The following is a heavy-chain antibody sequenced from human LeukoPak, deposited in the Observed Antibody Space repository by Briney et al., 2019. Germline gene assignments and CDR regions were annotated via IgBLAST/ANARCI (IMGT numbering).Heavy chain of an antibody. CDR1: GFTFSSYA. CDR2: ISSNGGST. V-gene: IGHV3-64*01. D-gene: IGHD6-13*01. Sequence: GGSLRLSCAASGFTFSSYAMHWVRRAPGKGLEYVSAISSNGGSTYYANSVKGRFTISRDNAKNSLYLQMNSLRAEDTAVYYCARPYSSSWYGGRACDYWGQGTLVTVSS. J-gene: IGHJ4*02. CDR3: ARPYSSSWYGGRACDY.